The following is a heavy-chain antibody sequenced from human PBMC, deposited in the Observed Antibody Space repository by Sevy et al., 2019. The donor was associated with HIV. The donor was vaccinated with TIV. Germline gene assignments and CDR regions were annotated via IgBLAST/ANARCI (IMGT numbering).Heavy chain of an antibody. D-gene: IGHD3-22*01. CDR1: RFTFSSYG. Sequence: GGSLRLSCAASRFTFSSYGMHWVRQAPGKGLEWVAVISYDGSNKYADSVKGRFTISRDNSKNTLYLQMNILRPEDTAVYSCAKAQDGSGYSAYGMDVWGQGTTVTVSS. CDR3: AKAQDGSGYSAYGMDV. CDR2: ISYDGSNK. J-gene: IGHJ6*02. V-gene: IGHV3-30*18.